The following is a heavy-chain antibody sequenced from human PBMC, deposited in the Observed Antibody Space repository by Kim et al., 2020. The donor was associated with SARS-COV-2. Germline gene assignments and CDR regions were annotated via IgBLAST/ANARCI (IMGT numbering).Heavy chain of an antibody. V-gene: IGHV4-34*01. Sequence: SETLSLTCAVYGGSFSGYYWSWIRQPPGKGLEWIGEINHSGSTNYNPSLKSRVTISVDTSKNQFSLKLSSVTAADTAVYYCAYRMFDFWSGSARDYWGQG. D-gene: IGHD3-3*01. CDR2: INHSGST. CDR1: GGSFSGYY. J-gene: IGHJ4*02. CDR3: AYRMFDFWSGSARDY.